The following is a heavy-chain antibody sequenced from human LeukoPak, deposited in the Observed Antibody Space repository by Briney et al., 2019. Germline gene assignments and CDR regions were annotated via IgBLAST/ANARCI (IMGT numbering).Heavy chain of an antibody. CDR2: INTNGSST. J-gene: IGHJ3*02. Sequence: PGGSLRLSCAASRFTFSTYWMHWVRQAPGKGLVWVSRINTNGSSTFYADSVKGRFTISRDNAKSTLHLQMNSLRAEDTAVYYCARVYYTGAGGAFDIWGQGTMVTVSS. V-gene: IGHV3-74*01. CDR1: RFTFSTYW. D-gene: IGHD3-10*01. CDR3: ARVYYTGAGGAFDI.